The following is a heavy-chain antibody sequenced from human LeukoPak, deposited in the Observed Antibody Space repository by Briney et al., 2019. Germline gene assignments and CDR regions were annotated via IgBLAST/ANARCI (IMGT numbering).Heavy chain of an antibody. CDR3: ARAQADYYDSTETYYFDY. CDR2: IYHSGSA. J-gene: IGHJ4*02. CDR1: GGSISSGGYS. D-gene: IGHD3-22*01. V-gene: IGHV4-30-2*01. Sequence: SQTLSLTCAVSGGSISSGGYSWSWIRQPPGKGLEWIGYIYHSGSAYYNPSLKSRVTISVDRSKNQFSLKLSSVTAADTAVYYCARAQADYYDSTETYYFDYWGQGTLVTVSS.